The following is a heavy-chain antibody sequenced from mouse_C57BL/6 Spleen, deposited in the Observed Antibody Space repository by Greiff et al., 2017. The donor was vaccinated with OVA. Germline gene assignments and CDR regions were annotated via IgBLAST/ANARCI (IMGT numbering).Heavy chain of an antibody. D-gene: IGHD2-4*01. Sequence: EVKLVESEGGLVQPGSSMKLSCTASGFTFSDYYMAWVRQVPEKGLEWVANINYDGSSTYYLDSLKSRFIISRDNAKNILYLQMSSLKSEDTATYYCARGTIYYDSMDYFDYWGQGTTLTVSS. CDR2: INYDGSST. J-gene: IGHJ2*01. CDR1: GFTFSDYY. CDR3: ARGTIYYDSMDYFDY. V-gene: IGHV5-16*01.